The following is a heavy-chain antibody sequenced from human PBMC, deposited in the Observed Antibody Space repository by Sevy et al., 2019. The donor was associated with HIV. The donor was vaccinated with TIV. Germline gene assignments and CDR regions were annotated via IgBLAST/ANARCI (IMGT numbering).Heavy chain of an antibody. CDR1: GFTFSSYA. J-gene: IGHJ3*02. Sequence: GGCLRLSCAASGFTFSSYAMSCVRQAPGKGLEWVSAISGSGGSTYYADSVKGRFTISRDNSKNTLYLQMNSLRAEDTAVYYCAKDGGQRFTNAFDIWGQGTQVAVSS. D-gene: IGHD3-10*01. CDR2: ISGSGGST. CDR3: AKDGGQRFTNAFDI. V-gene: IGHV3-23*01.